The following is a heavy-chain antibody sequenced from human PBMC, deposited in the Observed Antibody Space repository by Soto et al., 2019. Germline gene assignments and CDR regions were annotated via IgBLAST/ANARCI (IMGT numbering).Heavy chain of an antibody. Sequence: SETLSLTCAVYGGSFSGYYWSWIRQPPGKGLEWIGEINHSGSTNYNPSLKSRVTISVDTSKNQFSLKLSSVTAADTAVYYCARLSSSSVWFDPWGQGTLVTVSS. V-gene: IGHV4-34*01. J-gene: IGHJ5*02. CDR2: INHSGST. CDR3: ARLSSSSVWFDP. D-gene: IGHD6-6*01. CDR1: GGSFSGYY.